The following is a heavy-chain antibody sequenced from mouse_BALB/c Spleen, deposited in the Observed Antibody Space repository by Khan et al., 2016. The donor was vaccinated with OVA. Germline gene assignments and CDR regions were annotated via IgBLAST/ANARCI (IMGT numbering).Heavy chain of an antibody. CDR3: AREGYDYDYALDY. J-gene: IGHJ4*01. V-gene: IGHV3-2*02. D-gene: IGHD2-4*01. CDR1: GYSITSDYA. Sequence: EVQLVESGPGLVKPSQSLSLTCTVTGYSITSDYAWNWIRQFPGNKLEWMGYISYSGSTSNNPSLKSRISITRDTSKNQFFLQLNSVTTEDTATYDCAREGYDYDYALDYWGQGTSVTVSS. CDR2: ISYSGST.